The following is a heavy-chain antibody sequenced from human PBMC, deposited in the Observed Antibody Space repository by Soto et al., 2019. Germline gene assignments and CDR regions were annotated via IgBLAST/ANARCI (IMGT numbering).Heavy chain of an antibody. CDR1: GYTFTGYY. V-gene: IGHV1-2*02. CDR3: ARDEGRYSSSWSLYYYYGMDV. CDR2: INPNSGGT. D-gene: IGHD6-13*01. J-gene: IGHJ6*02. Sequence: QVQLVQSGAEVKKPGASVKVSCKASGYTFTGYYMHWVRQAPGQGLEWMGWINPNSGGTNYAQKFQGRVTMTRDTSISTAYMERSRLRSDDTAVYYCARDEGRYSSSWSLYYYYGMDVWGQGTTVTVSS.